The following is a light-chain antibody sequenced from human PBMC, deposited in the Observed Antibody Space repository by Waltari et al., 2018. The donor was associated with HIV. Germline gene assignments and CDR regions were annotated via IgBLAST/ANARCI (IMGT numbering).Light chain of an antibody. CDR3: AAWDDSLSGYV. V-gene: IGLV1-47*01. CDR2: RNN. J-gene: IGLJ1*01. Sequence: QSVLTQPPSASGTPGQRVTISCSGRSSNIGSQNVYWYQQLPGTGPKLLIYRNNQRPSGVPDRFSGSKSGTSASLSISGLRSEDEADYYCAAWDDSLSGYVFGTGTKVTVL. CDR1: SSNIGSQN.